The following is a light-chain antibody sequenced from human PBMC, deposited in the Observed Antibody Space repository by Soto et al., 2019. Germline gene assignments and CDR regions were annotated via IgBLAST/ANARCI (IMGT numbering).Light chain of an antibody. Sequence: QPVLTQSPSASASLGASVKLTCTLSSGHSSYAIAWHQQRPEKGPRYLMKLNSDGSHSKGDGIPDRFSGSSSGAERYLTISSLQSEDEADYDCQTWGTGIQVFGGGTKLTVL. CDR1: SGHSSYA. CDR3: QTWGTGIQV. CDR2: LNSDGSH. V-gene: IGLV4-69*01. J-gene: IGLJ2*01.